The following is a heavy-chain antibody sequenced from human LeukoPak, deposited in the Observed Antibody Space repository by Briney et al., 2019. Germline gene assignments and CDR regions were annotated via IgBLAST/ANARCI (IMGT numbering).Heavy chain of an antibody. D-gene: IGHD3-10*01. CDR1: GFTFSNAW. V-gene: IGHV3-15*01. CDR2: IKSKTDGETT. J-gene: IGHJ4*02. CDR3: TTDLGTYYHGSQRLIPIDY. Sequence: GGSLRLSCAASGFTFSNAWMSWVRQAPGKGLEWIGRIKSKTDGETTNYAEPVRGRFTISRDDSKSAVYLQMNSLKIEDTAVYYCTTDLGTYYHGSQRLIPIDYWGQGTLVTVSS.